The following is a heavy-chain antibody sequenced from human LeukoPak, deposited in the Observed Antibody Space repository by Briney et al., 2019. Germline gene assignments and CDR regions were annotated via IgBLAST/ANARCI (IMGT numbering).Heavy chain of an antibody. CDR3: ARDLGSGAAAGLRLYYFDY. V-gene: IGHV4-39*07. CDR2: IYYSGST. D-gene: IGHD6-13*01. Sequence: SETLSLTCTVSGGSISSSSYYWGWIRQPPGKGLEWIGSIYYSGSTYYNPSLKSRVTISVDTSKNQFSLKLSSVTAADTAVYYCARDLGSGAAAGLRLYYFDYWGQGTLVTVSS. J-gene: IGHJ4*02. CDR1: GGSISSSSYY.